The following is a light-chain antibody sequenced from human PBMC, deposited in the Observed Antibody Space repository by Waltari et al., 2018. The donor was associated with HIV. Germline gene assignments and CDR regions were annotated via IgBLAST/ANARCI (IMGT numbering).Light chain of an antibody. Sequence: YPLPHPPSVSVAPGQTARITRGGNNNGSTSAHGYQQKPGQAPVLFVYDDTYRPSGIPERVSGSNSGNTATLTISRVEAGDEADYYCQVWDTSGDPWVFGGGTKLTVL. J-gene: IGLJ3*02. CDR1: NNGSTS. V-gene: IGLV3-21*02. CDR2: DDT. CDR3: QVWDTSGDPWV.